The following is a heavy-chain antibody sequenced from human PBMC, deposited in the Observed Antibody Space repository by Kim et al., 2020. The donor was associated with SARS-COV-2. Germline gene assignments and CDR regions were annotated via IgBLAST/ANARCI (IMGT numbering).Heavy chain of an antibody. CDR3: ARGRGAAGTYFDY. V-gene: IGHV4-34*01. Sequence: SETLSLTCAVYGGSFSGYYWSWIRQPPGKGLEWIGEINHSGSTNYNPSLKSRVTISVDTSKNQFSLKLSSVTAADTAVYYCARGRGAAGTYFDYWGQGTL. CDR1: GGSFSGYY. J-gene: IGHJ4*02. D-gene: IGHD6-13*01. CDR2: INHSGST.